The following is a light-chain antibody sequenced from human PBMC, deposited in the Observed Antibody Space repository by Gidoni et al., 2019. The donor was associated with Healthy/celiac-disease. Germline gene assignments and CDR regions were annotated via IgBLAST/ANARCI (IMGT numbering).Light chain of an antibody. CDR1: SSDVGSYNL. CDR3: CSYAGSSTWV. Sequence: QSALTQPASVSASPGASFTILCTGTSSDVGSYNLVSWYQQHPGKAPKLMIYEGSKRPSGVSNRFSGSKSGNTASLTISGLQAEDEADYYCCSYAGSSTWVFGGGTKLTVL. CDR2: EGS. J-gene: IGLJ3*02. V-gene: IGLV2-23*01.